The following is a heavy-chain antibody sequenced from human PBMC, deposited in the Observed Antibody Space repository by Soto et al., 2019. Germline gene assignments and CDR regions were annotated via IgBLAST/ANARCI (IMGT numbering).Heavy chain of an antibody. CDR2: IYPGDSDT. J-gene: IGHJ3*02. Sequence: GETLKISCKGSGYSFTSYWIGWVRQMPGKGLEWMGIIYPGDSDTRYSPSFQGQVTISADKSISTAYLQWSSLKASDTAMYYCARPDCSGGSCYPLAFDIWGQGTMVTVSS. V-gene: IGHV5-51*01. D-gene: IGHD2-15*01. CDR3: ARPDCSGGSCYPLAFDI. CDR1: GYSFTSYW.